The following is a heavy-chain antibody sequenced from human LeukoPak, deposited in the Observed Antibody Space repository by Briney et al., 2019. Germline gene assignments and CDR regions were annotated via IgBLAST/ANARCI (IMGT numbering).Heavy chain of an antibody. Sequence: SGTLSLTCGVSGGSIDSTNYWSWVRQAPGRGLEGIGEIAHDGTRNYNPSLRSRVAMSFDRANNYFSLSLTAVPAADTVLYSCTRENRPFCPFAFWGQGVMVTVSS. J-gene: IGHJ4*02. D-gene: IGHD2/OR15-2a*01. CDR2: IAHDGTR. CDR1: GGSIDSTNY. V-gene: IGHV4-4*02. CDR3: TRENRPFCPFAF.